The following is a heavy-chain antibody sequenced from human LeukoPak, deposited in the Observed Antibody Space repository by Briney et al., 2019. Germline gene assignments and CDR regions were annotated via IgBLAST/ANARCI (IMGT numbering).Heavy chain of an antibody. Sequence: SETLSLTCAVSGGSISSSNWWSWVRQPPGKGLEWIGEIYHSGSTNYNPSLKSRVTMSVDTSKNQFSLKLSSVTAADTAVYYCARVALPETYYDFWSGAYWFDPWGQGTLVTVSS. J-gene: IGHJ5*02. CDR1: GGSISSSNW. CDR2: IYHSGST. CDR3: ARVALPETYYDFWSGAYWFDP. V-gene: IGHV4-4*02. D-gene: IGHD3-3*01.